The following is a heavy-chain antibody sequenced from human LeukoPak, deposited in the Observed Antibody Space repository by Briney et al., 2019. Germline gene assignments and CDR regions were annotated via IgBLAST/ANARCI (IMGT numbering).Heavy chain of an antibody. CDR1: GYTFTSYG. V-gene: IGHV1-18*01. CDR3: ARSPRGRVVPAAIRGWFDP. J-gene: IGHJ5*02. CDR2: ISAYNGNT. D-gene: IGHD2-2*01. Sequence: ASVKVSCKASGYTFTSYGISWVRQAPGQGLEWMGWISAYNGNTNYAQKLQGRVTMTTDTSTSTAYMELRSLRADDTAGYYCARSPRGRVVPAAIRGWFDPWGQGTLVTVSS.